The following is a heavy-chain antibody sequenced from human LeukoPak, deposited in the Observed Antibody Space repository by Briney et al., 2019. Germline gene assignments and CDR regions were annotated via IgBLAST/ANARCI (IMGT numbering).Heavy chain of an antibody. J-gene: IGHJ3*02. CDR3: ARFYYDQGDAFDI. CDR2: IIPILGIA. Sequence: SVKVSCKASGGTFSSYTISWVRQAPGQGLDWMGRIIPILGIANYAQKFQGRVTITADKSTSTAYMELSSLRSEDTAVYYCARFYYDQGDAFDIWGQGTMVTVSS. V-gene: IGHV1-69*02. D-gene: IGHD3-22*01. CDR1: GGTFSSYT.